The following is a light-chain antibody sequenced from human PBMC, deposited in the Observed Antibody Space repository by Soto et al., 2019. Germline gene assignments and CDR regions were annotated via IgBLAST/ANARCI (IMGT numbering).Light chain of an antibody. CDR3: VSYTCKKNLI. Sequence: QSALTQPPSASGSPGQSVTISCTGTISDVGAYNYVSWYQRHPGKAPKLLIYEVSKQPSGVPDRFSGSKSANTASLTVSGLQADDEADYYCVSYTCKKNLIFGGGT. CDR1: ISDVGAYNY. J-gene: IGLJ2*01. CDR2: EVS. V-gene: IGLV2-8*01.